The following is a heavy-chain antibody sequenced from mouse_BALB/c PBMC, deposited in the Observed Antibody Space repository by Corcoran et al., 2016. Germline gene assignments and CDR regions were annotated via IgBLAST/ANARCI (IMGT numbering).Heavy chain of an antibody. CDR2: IYYSGST. V-gene: IGHV3S1*01. J-gene: IGHJ1*03. CDR3: ASTPVWSGYYRSTYYYYYMDV. CDR1: GGSISSYY. Sequence: VQLQESGPGLVKPSETLSLTCTVSGGSISSYYWSWIRQPPGKGLEWIGYIYYSGSTNYNPSLKSRVTISVDTSKNQFSLKLSSVTAADTAVYYCASTPVWSGYYRSTYYYYYMDVWGKGTTVTVSS. D-gene: IGHD2-10*01.